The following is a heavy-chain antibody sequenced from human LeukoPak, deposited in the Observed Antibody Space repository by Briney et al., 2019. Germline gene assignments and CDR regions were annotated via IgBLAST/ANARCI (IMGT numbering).Heavy chain of an antibody. V-gene: IGHV1-3*01. CDR2: INAGNGNT. Sequence: GASVKVSCKASGYTFTSYAMHWVRQAPGQRLEWMGRINAGNGNTKYSQKFQGRVTITRDTSASTAYMELSSLRSEDTAVYYCARDVGQWLVLGYWGQGTLVTVSS. CDR1: GYTFTSYA. J-gene: IGHJ4*02. D-gene: IGHD6-19*01. CDR3: ARDVGQWLVLGY.